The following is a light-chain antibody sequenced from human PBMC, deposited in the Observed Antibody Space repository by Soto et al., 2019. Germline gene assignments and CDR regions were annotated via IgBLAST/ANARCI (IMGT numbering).Light chain of an antibody. J-gene: IGLJ2*01. V-gene: IGLV4-69*01. CDR3: QTWGTGIHVV. CDR1: SGHSSYA. Sequence: QPVLTQSPSASASLGASVKLTCTLTSGHSSYAIAWHQQQPEKGPRYLMKVNSDGSHSKGDGIPDRFSGSRSGAERYLTISSLQSEDEADYYCQTWGTGIHVVFGGGTQLTVL. CDR2: VNSDGSH.